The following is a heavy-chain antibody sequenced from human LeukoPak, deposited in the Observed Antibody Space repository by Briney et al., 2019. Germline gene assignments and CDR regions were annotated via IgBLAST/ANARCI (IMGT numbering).Heavy chain of an antibody. J-gene: IGHJ4*02. V-gene: IGHV3-48*01. CDR1: GFTFSIYA. CDR3: ARSMMTTVISFDY. D-gene: IGHD4-17*01. CDR2: ISSSSSTI. Sequence: GGSLRLSCAASGFTFSIYAMNWVRQAPGKGLEWVSYISSSSSTIYYADSVKGRFTISRDNAKNSLYLQMNSLRAEDTAVYYCARSMMTTVISFDYWGQGTLVTVSS.